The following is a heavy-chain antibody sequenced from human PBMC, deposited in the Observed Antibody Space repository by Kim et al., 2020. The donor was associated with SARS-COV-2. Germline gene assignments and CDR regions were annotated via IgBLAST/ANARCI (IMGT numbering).Heavy chain of an antibody. J-gene: IGHJ6*01. CDR1: GGSFSGYY. D-gene: IGHD3-22*01. CDR2: INHSGST. Sequence: SETLSLTCAVYGGSFSGYYWSWIRQPPGKGLEWIGEINHSGSTNYNPSLKSRVTISVDTSKNQFSLKLSSVTAADTAVYYCARGDEKYYDSSGYYYY. V-gene: IGHV4-34*01. CDR3: ARGDEKYYDSSGYYYY.